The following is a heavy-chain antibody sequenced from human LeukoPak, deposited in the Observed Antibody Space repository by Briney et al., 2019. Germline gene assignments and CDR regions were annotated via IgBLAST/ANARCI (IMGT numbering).Heavy chain of an antibody. V-gene: IGHV3-74*01. CDR2: INSDGSST. J-gene: IGHJ6*02. CDR1: GFTFSSYW. CDR3: ARADRRSWYGYYYYGMDV. Sequence: GGSLRLSCAASGFTFSSYWMHWVRQAPGKGLVWVSRINSDGSSTSYADSVKGRFTISRDNAKNSLYLQMNSLRAEDTAVYYCARADRRSWYGYYYYGMDVWGQGTTVTVSS. D-gene: IGHD6-13*01.